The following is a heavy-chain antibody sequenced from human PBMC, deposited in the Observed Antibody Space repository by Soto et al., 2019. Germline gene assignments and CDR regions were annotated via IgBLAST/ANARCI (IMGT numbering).Heavy chain of an antibody. V-gene: IGHV3-30*03. CDR1: GFPFSSYG. Sequence: QVQLVESGGGVVQPGRSLRLSCAASGFPFSSYGMHWVRQAPGKGLDWVALIPYDGSNKYYADSVKGRFTISRDNSKHTLYLEMSSLRVEDTAVYYCAGGQYYFDYCGQGTLVSVSS. CDR3: AGGQYYFDY. J-gene: IGHJ4*02. D-gene: IGHD2-15*01. CDR2: IPYDGSNK.